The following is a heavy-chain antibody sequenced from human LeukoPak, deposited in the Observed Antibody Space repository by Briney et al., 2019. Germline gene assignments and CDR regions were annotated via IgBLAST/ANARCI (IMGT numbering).Heavy chain of an antibody. Sequence: SETLSITCAVYGGSFSGYYWSWIRQPPGKGLEWIGEINHSGSTNYNPSLKSRVTISVDTSKNQFSLKLSPVTAADTAVYYCARARRRFDPWGQGTLVTVSS. CDR3: ARARRRFDP. V-gene: IGHV4-34*01. J-gene: IGHJ5*02. CDR1: GGSFSGYY. CDR2: INHSGST.